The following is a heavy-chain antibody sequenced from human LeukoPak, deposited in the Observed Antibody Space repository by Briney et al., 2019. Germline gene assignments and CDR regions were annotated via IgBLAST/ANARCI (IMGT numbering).Heavy chain of an antibody. CDR3: ARHTPVVLVVVVAATHDAFDI. CDR1: GGSISSSSYY. J-gene: IGHJ3*02. V-gene: IGHV4-39*01. CDR2: IYYSGST. Sequence: SETLSLTCTVSGGSISSSSYYWGWIRQPPGKGLEWIGSIYYSGSTYYHPSLKSRVTISVDTSKNQFSLKLSSVTAADTAVYYCARHTPVVLVVVVAATHDAFDIWGQGTMVTVSS. D-gene: IGHD2-15*01.